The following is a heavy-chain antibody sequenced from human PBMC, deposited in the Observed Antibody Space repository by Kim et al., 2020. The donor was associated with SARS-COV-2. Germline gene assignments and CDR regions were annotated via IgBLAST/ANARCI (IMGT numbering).Heavy chain of an antibody. CDR2: ISSSSSYT. CDR3: ARDEESRSWFRIDFDYYYGMDV. D-gene: IGHD6-13*01. CDR1: GFTFSSYS. Sequence: GGSLRLSCAASGFTFSSYSMNWVRQAPGKGLEWVSSISSSSSYTYYADSVKGRFTISRDNAKNSLYLQMNSLRAEDTAVYYCARDEESRSWFRIDFDYYYGMDVWGQGTTVTVSS. J-gene: IGHJ6*02. V-gene: IGHV3-21*01.